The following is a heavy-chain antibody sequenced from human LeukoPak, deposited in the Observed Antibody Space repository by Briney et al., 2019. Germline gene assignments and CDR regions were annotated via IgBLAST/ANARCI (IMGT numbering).Heavy chain of an antibody. D-gene: IGHD6-6*01. J-gene: IGHJ4*02. CDR1: GYIFTSYW. CDR2: IDPTDSYT. V-gene: IGHV5-10-1*01. Sequence: GESLKISCKGSGYIFTSYWITWVRQMPGKGLEWMGMIDPTDSYTNYSPSFQGHVTISTDKSISTAYLHWTNLKASDTAIYYCARRGRSSSNFDFWGQGTLVTVSS. CDR3: ARRGRSSSNFDF.